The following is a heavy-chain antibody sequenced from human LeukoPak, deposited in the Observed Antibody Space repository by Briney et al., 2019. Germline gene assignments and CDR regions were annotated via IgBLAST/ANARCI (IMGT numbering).Heavy chain of an antibody. CDR2: ISYDGSNK. J-gene: IGHJ4*02. Sequence: GGCLRLSCAASVFTFSSYCMQWVRQAPSKGLEWVAVISYDGSNKYYADSVKGRFTISRDNSKNTLYLQMNSLRAEDTAVYYCAKEGNYWGQGTLVTVSS. V-gene: IGHV3-30*18. CDR1: VFTFSSYC. CDR3: AKEGNY.